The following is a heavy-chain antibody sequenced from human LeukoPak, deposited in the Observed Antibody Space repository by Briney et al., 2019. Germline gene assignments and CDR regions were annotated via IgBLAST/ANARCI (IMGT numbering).Heavy chain of an antibody. D-gene: IGHD2-2*01. CDR1: GFTFSAYG. CDR3: AKHWSYCSTTSCFFNYYYYYMDV. V-gene: IGHV3-23*01. J-gene: IGHJ6*03. Sequence: GGSLRLSCAASGFTFSAYGMSWVRQSPRKGLEWVSGVSGADGTAYYADSVKGRFTISRDNSKSTLYLQMNNLRAEDTAVYYCAKHWSYCSTTSCFFNYYYYYMDVWGKGTTVTVSS. CDR2: VSGADGTA.